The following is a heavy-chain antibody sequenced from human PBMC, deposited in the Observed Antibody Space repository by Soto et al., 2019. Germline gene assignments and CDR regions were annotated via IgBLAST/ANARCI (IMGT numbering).Heavy chain of an antibody. Sequence: QLQLQESGSGLVKPSQTLSLTCAVSGGSISSGGYSWSWIRQPPGKGLEWIGYIYHSGSTYYNPSLKSRVTISVDRSKNQFSLKPSSVTAADTAVYYCARSGDCSGGSCPYYYYGMDVWGQGTTVTVSS. D-gene: IGHD2-15*01. CDR1: GGSISSGGYS. J-gene: IGHJ6*02. V-gene: IGHV4-30-2*01. CDR2: IYHSGST. CDR3: ARSGDCSGGSCPYYYYGMDV.